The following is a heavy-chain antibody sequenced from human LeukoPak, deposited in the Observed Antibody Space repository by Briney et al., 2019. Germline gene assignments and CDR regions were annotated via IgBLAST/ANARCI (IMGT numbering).Heavy chain of an antibody. Sequence: PSETLSLTCTVSGGSISGDYYWRWIRQHPGTGLDWIGYIYYTGSTYYNPSLKSRVSISVDTSKNQLSLKLSSVTAADTALYYCARSMYDSSGLVFDYWGQGTLVTVSS. CDR1: GGSISGDYY. V-gene: IGHV4-31*03. CDR2: IYYTGST. CDR3: ARSMYDSSGLVFDY. D-gene: IGHD3-22*01. J-gene: IGHJ4*02.